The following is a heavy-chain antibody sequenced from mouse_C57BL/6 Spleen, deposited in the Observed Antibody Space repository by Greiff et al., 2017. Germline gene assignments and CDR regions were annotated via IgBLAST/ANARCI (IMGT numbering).Heavy chain of an antibody. V-gene: IGHV1-15*01. CDR3: TRQLRLPSFAY. D-gene: IGHD3-2*02. CDR2: IDPETGGT. Sequence: QLQQSGAELVRPGASVTLSCKASGYTFTDYEMHWVKQTPVHGLEWIGAIDPETGGTAYNQKFKGKAILTADKSSSTAYMELRSLTSEDSAVYYCTRQLRLPSFAYWGQGTLVTVSA. CDR1: GYTFTDYE. J-gene: IGHJ3*01.